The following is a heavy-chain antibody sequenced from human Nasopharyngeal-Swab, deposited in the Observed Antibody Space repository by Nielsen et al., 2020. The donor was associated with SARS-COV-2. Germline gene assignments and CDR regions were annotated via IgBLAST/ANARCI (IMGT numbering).Heavy chain of an antibody. Sequence: GESLKISCAASGFTFSSHGMHWVRQAPGKGLEWVAVIWYDGSYKYYVDSVKGRFTISRDNSMNTLYLQMNSLRAKDTAVYYCARYLGAMNSFDIWGQGTMVTVSS. CDR1: GFTFSSHG. CDR2: IWYDGSYK. D-gene: IGHD1-26*01. V-gene: IGHV3-33*01. CDR3: ARYLGAMNSFDI. J-gene: IGHJ3*02.